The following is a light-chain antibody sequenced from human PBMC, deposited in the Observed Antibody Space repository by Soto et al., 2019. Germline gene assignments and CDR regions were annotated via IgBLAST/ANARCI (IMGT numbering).Light chain of an antibody. V-gene: IGKV3-15*01. CDR1: QSVSSN. CDR2: GAS. CDR3: QQYNNWPQT. Sequence: EIVMTQSPATLSVSPGERATLSCRAGQSVSSNLAWYQQKPGQAPRLLIYGASTRATGIPARFSGSGSGTEFTLIISSLQSEDFAVYYCQQYNNWPQTFGQGTKLEIK. J-gene: IGKJ2*01.